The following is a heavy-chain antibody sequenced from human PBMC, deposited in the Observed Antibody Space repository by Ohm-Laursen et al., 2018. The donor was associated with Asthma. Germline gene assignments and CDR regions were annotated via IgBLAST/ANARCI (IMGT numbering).Heavy chain of an antibody. Sequence: ATVKISCKASGYTFTSYGISWVRQAPGQGLEWMGWINPNSGGTNYAQKFQGWVTMTRDTSISTAYMELSRLKSDDTAVYYCAKDRSIVGATITYYYGMDVWGQGTTVTVSS. J-gene: IGHJ6*02. CDR2: INPNSGGT. CDR3: AKDRSIVGATITYYYGMDV. V-gene: IGHV1-2*04. CDR1: GYTFTSYG. D-gene: IGHD1-26*01.